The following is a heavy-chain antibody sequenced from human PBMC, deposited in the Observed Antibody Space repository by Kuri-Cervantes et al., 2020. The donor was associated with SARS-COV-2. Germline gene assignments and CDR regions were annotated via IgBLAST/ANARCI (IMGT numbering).Heavy chain of an antibody. CDR2: ISYDGSNK. V-gene: IGHV3-30-3*01. D-gene: IGHD3-3*01. Sequence: LSLTCAASGFTFSSYAMHWVRQAPGKGLEWVAVISYDGSNKYYADSVKGRFTISRDNSKNTLYLQMNSLRAEDTAVYYCAREGKTSDFWSGYNAAFDYWGQGTLVTVSS. CDR1: GFTFSSYA. J-gene: IGHJ4*02. CDR3: AREGKTSDFWSGYNAAFDY.